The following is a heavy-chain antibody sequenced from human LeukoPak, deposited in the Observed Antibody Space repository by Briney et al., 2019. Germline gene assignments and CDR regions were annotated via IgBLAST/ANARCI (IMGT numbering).Heavy chain of an antibody. Sequence: SGTLSLTCTVSGGSISSSSYYWGWIRQPPGKGLEWIGSSYYSESTYYNPSLKSRVTISVDTSKNQYSLKLSSVTAADTAVYYCARHPWGRYGGWFDPWGQGTLVTVPS. D-gene: IGHD3-9*01. CDR2: SYYSEST. CDR1: GGSISSSSYY. CDR3: ARHPWGRYGGWFDP. J-gene: IGHJ5*02. V-gene: IGHV4-39*01.